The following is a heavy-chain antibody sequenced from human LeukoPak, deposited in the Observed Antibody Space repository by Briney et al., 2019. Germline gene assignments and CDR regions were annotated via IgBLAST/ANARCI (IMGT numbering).Heavy chain of an antibody. V-gene: IGHV4-4*07. J-gene: IGHJ6*03. D-gene: IGHD2-2*01. CDR1: GGSISSYY. CDR2: IYTSGST. CDR3: ARDRRSSTSCYHYYYYYYMDV. Sequence: SETLSLTCTVSGGSISSYYWSWIRQPAGKGLEWIGRIYTSGSTNYNPSLKSRVTMSVDTSKNQFSLKLSSVTAADTAVYYCARDRRSSTSCYHYYYYYYMDVWGKGTTVTVSS.